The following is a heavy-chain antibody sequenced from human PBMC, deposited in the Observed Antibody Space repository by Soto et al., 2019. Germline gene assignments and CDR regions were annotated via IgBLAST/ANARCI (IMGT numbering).Heavy chain of an antibody. D-gene: IGHD3-10*01. CDR3: ASDLHGSESYVYYGMDV. CDR1: GFIFSSYW. Sequence: EVQLVESGGGLVQPGGSRRLSCAASGFIFSSYWMHWVRQAPGKGLVWVAHINSDGTYITYADSVRGRFTISRDNAKNTLYLQMNSLRAEDTALYYCASDLHGSESYVYYGMDVWGPGTTVTVSS. CDR2: INSDGTYI. V-gene: IGHV3-74*01. J-gene: IGHJ6*02.